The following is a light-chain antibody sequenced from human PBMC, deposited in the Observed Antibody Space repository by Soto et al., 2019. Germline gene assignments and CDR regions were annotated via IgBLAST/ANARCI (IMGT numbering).Light chain of an antibody. CDR2: GAS. V-gene: IGKV3-20*01. J-gene: IGKJ2*01. CDR3: QQYGISSFT. CDR1: QTVTSNY. Sequence: EIVLTQSPGTLSLSPGERATLSCRASQTVTSNYLAWYQQKPGHPPRLLIYGASNRATAIPDRFSGGGSGPDFTLTISRLEPEDFAVYYCQQYGISSFTFGQGTNLEIK.